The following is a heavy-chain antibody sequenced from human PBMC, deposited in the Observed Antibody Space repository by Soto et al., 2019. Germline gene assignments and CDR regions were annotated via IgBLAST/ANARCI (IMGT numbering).Heavy chain of an antibody. V-gene: IGHV3-33*01. CDR3: ARVEQQLYYGMDV. Sequence: GGSLRLSCAASGFTFSSYGMHWVRQAPGKGPEWVAVIWYDGSNKYYADSVKGRFTISRDNSKNTLYLQMNSLRAEDTAVYYCARVEQQLYYGMDVWGQGTTVTVSS. CDR1: GFTFSSYG. CDR2: IWYDGSNK. J-gene: IGHJ6*02. D-gene: IGHD6-13*01.